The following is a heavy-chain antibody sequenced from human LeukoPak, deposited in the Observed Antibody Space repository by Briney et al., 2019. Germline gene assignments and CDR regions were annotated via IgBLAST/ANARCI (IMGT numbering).Heavy chain of an antibody. CDR2: ISPDKGNT. CDR3: ARDWGSERIIADY. V-gene: IGHV1-18*01. CDR1: GYTFTSYG. Sequence: ASVKFSCKSSGYTFTSYGISWVRQAPGQGLEWMGWISPDKGNTKYAQKLQGRVTVTTDTSTGTAYMELRNLRSDDTAVYYCARDWGSERIIADYWGQGTLVTVSS. D-gene: IGHD2/OR15-2a*01. J-gene: IGHJ4*02.